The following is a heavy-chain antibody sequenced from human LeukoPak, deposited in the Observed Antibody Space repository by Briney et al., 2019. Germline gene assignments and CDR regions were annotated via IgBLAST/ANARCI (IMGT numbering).Heavy chain of an antibody. CDR3: ASVHRTGTFDY. D-gene: IGHD3/OR15-3a*01. J-gene: IGHJ4*02. CDR2: VNGDGSST. V-gene: IGHV3-74*01. CDR1: GFTFSTYW. Sequence: GGSLRLSCAASGFTFSTYWMHWVRQAPGKGLVWVSRVNGDGSSTNYADSVKGRFTISRDNAKNTLYLQMNSLRAEDTAVYYCASVHRTGTFDYWGQGTLVTVSS.